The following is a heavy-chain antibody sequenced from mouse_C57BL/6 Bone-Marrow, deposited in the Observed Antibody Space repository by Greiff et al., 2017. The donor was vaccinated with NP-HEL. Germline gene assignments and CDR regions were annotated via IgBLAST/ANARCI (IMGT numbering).Heavy chain of an antibody. D-gene: IGHD1-1*01. CDR2: IYPGSGNT. V-gene: IGHV1-76*01. J-gene: IGHJ2*01. CDR1: GYTFTDYY. CDR3: AGERFHSSGYGY. Sequence: QVQLQQSGAELVRPGASVKLSCKASGYTFTDYYINWVKQRPGQGLEWIARIYPGSGNTYYHEKFKGKATLTAEKSSSTAYMQLSSLTSEDSAVYFCAGERFHSSGYGYWGQGTTLTVSS.